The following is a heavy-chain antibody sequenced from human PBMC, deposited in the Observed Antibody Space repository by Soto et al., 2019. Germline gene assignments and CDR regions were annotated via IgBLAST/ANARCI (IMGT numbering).Heavy chain of an antibody. CDR3: TRDSLLFCRSTSCYILP. CDR1: GFTSGDCA. J-gene: IGHJ5*02. Sequence: PGVSLRLSCSASGFTSGDCAMSRFRQAPGKGLEWVGFIRSKAYGGTTEYAASVKGRFTISRDDCKSNAYLQRNSLKTEDTAVYYCTRDSLLFCRSTSCYILPWGHRTLFTVSS. D-gene: IGHD2-2*02. CDR2: IRSKAYGGTT. V-gene: IGHV3-49*03.